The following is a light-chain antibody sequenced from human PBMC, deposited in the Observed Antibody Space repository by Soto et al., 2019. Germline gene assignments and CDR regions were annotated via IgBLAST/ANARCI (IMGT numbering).Light chain of an antibody. J-gene: IGKJ4*01. Sequence: EIVLTQSPLSLPVTPGEPASISCRSSRNLLHSNGYYYLDWYLQKPGQSPQLLIYLGSNRASGAHDRFSGSGRGTDFTLTISRVEAEDVGVYFCAQGLATPFTFGGGTKVEIK. V-gene: IGKV2-28*01. CDR1: RNLLHSNGYYY. CDR2: LGS. CDR3: AQGLATPFT.